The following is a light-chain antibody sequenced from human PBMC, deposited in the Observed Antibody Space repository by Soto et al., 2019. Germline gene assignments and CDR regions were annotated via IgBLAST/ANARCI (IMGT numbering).Light chain of an antibody. CDR1: ISDVGSYNL. Sequence: QSALTQPASLSGSPGQSITISCTGTISDVGSYNLVSWYQQHPGKAPKLMIYEGSKRPSGVSNRFSGSKSGNTASLTISGLQAEDGADYYCCSYAGSSTYVYGTGAKVTVL. CDR2: EGS. CDR3: CSYAGSSTYV. V-gene: IGLV2-23*01. J-gene: IGLJ1*01.